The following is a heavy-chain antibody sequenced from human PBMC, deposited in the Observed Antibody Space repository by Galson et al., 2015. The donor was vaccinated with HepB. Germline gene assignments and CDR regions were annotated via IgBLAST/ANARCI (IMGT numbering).Heavy chain of an antibody. V-gene: IGHV3-11*01. D-gene: IGHD2/OR15-2a*01. CDR2: IRGSGSSTV. CDR1: GFTFSDND. CDR3: ARATLGWFDP. J-gene: IGHJ5*02. Sequence: SLRLSCAASGFTFSDNDIAWVRQAPGKGLEWVSYIRGSGSSTVFYANSVKGRFTISRDNAKNSLYLQMTSLRAEDTAVYYCARATLGWFDPWVQGTLVTVSS.